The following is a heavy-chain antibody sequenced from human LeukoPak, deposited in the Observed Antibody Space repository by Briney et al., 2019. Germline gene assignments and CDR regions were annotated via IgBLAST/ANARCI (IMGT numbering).Heavy chain of an antibody. V-gene: IGHV4-39*07. CDR1: GDSNDNNGFY. Sequence: SETLSLTCTVSGDSNDNNGFYWGWIRQPPGKGLEWTGNIYYSGSTYYNPSLKSRVTTSVDTSKKQFSLKLSSVTAADTAVYYCARGTRGSDSSFDFWGQGALVTVSS. CDR3: ARGTRGSDSSFDF. D-gene: IGHD1-1*01. J-gene: IGHJ4*02. CDR2: IYYSGST.